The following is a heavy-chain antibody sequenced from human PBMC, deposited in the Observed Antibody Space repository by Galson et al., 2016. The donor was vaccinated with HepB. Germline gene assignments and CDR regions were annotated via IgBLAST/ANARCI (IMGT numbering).Heavy chain of an antibody. CDR1: GASITNHY. CDR3: ARGGPYASSWYWFDA. J-gene: IGHJ5*02. Sequence: SETLSLTCSVSGASITNHYWSWIRRPPGKGLEWVGYLSSGGITNYNPSLESRATFSADTSKNQFSLRLNSVTAADTAVYYCARGGPYASSWYWFDAWGQGTPVTVSS. CDR2: LSSGGIT. V-gene: IGHV4-59*11. D-gene: IGHD6-13*01.